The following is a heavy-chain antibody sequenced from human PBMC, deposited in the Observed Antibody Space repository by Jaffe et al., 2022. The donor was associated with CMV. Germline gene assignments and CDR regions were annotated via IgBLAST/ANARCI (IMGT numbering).Heavy chain of an antibody. J-gene: IGHJ2*01. D-gene: IGHD3-22*01. CDR3: TSRGDDPSGYFPLDL. V-gene: IGHV3-49*04. CDR1: GFTLGDYA. Sequence: EVQVVESGGDLVQPGRSLRLSCTASGFTLGDYAVTWVRQAPGKGLEWVGSIRTKAYGGTIEYAASVKGRFTISRDDSKSIAFLQMYSLKTEDTGVYYCTSRGDDPSGYFPLDLWGRGTLVTVSS. CDR2: IRTKAYGGTI.